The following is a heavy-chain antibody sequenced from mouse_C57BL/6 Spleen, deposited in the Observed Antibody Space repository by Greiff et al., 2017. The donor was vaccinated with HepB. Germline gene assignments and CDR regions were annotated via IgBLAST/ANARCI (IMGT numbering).Heavy chain of an antibody. J-gene: IGHJ1*03. CDR1: GFSFNTYA. CDR2: IRSKSNNYAT. D-gene: IGHD1-1*01. CDR3: VRLYGSSDWYFDV. Sequence: EVKVVESGGGLVQPKGSLKLSCAASGFSFNTYAMNWVRQAPGKGLEWVARIRSKSNNYATYYADSVKDRFTISRDDSESMLYLQMNNLKTEDTAMYYCVRLYGSSDWYFDVWGTGTTVTVSS. V-gene: IGHV10-1*01.